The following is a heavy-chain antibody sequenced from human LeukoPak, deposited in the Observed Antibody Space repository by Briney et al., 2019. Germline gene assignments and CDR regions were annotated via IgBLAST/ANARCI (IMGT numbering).Heavy chain of an antibody. CDR1: GGSISSGSYY. CDR3: ARHKRWRGYSDGDY. CDR2: IYTSGST. Sequence: SETLSLTCTVSGGSISSGSYYWSWIRQPAGKGLEWIGRIYTSGSTNYNPSLKSRVTISVDRSKNQFSLKLDSVTAADTAVYYCARHKRWRGYSDGDYWGQGTLVTVSS. V-gene: IGHV4-61*02. D-gene: IGHD5-18*01. J-gene: IGHJ4*02.